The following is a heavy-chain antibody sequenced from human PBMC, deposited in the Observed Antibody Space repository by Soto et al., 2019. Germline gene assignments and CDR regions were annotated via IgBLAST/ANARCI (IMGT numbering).Heavy chain of an antibody. CDR3: ARMILTGYYGLEP. D-gene: IGHD3-9*01. Sequence: QVQLQESGPGLVKPSETLSLTCSVSGDSLTSYYWTWVRQTPGKGLEWIGYIYYTGQTNYNPSLKSRVTISMDLSKNQFSLELRSLTAADTAVYYCARMILTGYYGLEPWGQGTLVIVSA. CDR2: IYYTGQT. J-gene: IGHJ5*02. V-gene: IGHV4-59*01. CDR1: GDSLTSYY.